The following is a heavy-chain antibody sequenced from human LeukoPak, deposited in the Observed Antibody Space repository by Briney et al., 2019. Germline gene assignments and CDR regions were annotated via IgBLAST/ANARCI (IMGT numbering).Heavy chain of an antibody. CDR3: ARGVVAAAGRTFDF. CDR2: INHSGST. CDR1: GGSFSGYY. D-gene: IGHD6-13*01. J-gene: IGHJ4*02. Sequence: PSETLSLTCAVYGGSFSGYYWSWIRQPPGKGLEWIGEINHSGSTNYNPSLKSRVTISLDTSKNQFSLKLSSVTAADTAVYYCARGVVAAAGRTFDFWGQGTLVTVSS. V-gene: IGHV4-34*01.